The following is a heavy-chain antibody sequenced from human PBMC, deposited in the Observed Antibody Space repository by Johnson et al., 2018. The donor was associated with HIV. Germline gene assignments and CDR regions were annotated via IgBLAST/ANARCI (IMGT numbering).Heavy chain of an antibody. CDR2: IGTAGDT. CDR1: GFTVSSNY. D-gene: IGHD7-27*01. CDR3: ARGGVTGEDHAFDI. V-gene: IGHV3-13*01. Sequence: MLLVESGGGLVQPGGSLRLSCAASGFTVSSNYMSWVRQAPGKGLEWVSAIGTAGDTYYPGSVKGRFTISRENAKNSLYLQMNSLRAGDTAVYYCARGGVTGEDHAFDIWCQGTIVTVSS. J-gene: IGHJ3*02.